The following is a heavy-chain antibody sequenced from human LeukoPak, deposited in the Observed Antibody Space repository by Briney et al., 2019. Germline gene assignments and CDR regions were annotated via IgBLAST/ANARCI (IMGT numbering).Heavy chain of an antibody. CDR2: ISSSGSTI. CDR3: ARDDAGAVANYYYYGMDV. CDR1: GFTFSDYY. V-gene: IGHV3-11*01. Sequence: PGGSLRLSGAASGFTFSDYYMSWIRQAPGKGLEWVSYISSSGSTIYYADSVKGRFTISRDNAKNSLYLQMNSLRAEDTAVYYCARDDAGAVANYYYYGMDVWGQGTTVTVSS. D-gene: IGHD6-19*01. J-gene: IGHJ6*02.